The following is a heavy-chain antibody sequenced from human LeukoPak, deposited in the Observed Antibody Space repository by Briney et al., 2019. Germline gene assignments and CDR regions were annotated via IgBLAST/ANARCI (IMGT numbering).Heavy chain of an antibody. Sequence: PGGSLRLSCAASGSSFSSRAMYWVRQAPAKGLEWVAGLSYGGSNTYYLDSVKGRFTISGDNSKNTLYLQMDSLRTEDTAVYYCAKDPHQLILSNYFDDWGQGTLVTVSS. CDR1: GSSFSSRA. CDR2: LSYGGSNT. V-gene: IGHV3-30*18. J-gene: IGHJ4*02. CDR3: AKDPHQLILSNYFDD. D-gene: IGHD2/OR15-2a*01.